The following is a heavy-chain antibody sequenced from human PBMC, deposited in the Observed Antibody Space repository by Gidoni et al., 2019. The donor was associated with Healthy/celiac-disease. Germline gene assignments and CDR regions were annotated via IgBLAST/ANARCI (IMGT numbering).Heavy chain of an antibody. V-gene: IGHV4-39*01. Sequence: QLQLQASGPGLVNPSETLSLTCTLSGGSISSSSYYWGWIRQPPGKGLEWSGSIYYSGSTYYNPSLKSRVTISVDTSKNQFSLKLSSVTAADTAVYYCASVVSGWYYYFDYWGQGTLVTVSS. J-gene: IGHJ4*02. D-gene: IGHD6-19*01. CDR1: GGSISSSSYY. CDR3: ASVVSGWYYYFDY. CDR2: IYYSGST.